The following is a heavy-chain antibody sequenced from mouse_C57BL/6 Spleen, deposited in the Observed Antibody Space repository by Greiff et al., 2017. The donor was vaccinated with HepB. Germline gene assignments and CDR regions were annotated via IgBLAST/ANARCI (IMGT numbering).Heavy chain of an antibody. D-gene: IGHD3-2*02. CDR2: ISYSGST. J-gene: IGHJ3*01. Sequence: EVKVEESGPGMVKPSQSLSLTCTVTGYSITSGYDWHWIRHFPGNKLEWMGYISYSGSTNYNPSLKSRISITHDTSKNHFFLKLNSVTTEDTATYYCARDGTQATIAYWGQGTLVTVSA. V-gene: IGHV3-1*01. CDR3: ARDGTQATIAY. CDR1: GYSITSGYD.